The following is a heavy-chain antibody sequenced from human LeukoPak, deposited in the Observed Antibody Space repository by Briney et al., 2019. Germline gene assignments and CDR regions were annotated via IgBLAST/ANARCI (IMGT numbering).Heavy chain of an antibody. V-gene: IGHV1-2*02. CDR3: AKDLGTTDLEPQYFDY. CDR2: INPNSGGT. D-gene: IGHD1-7*01. J-gene: IGHJ4*02. Sequence: ASVKVSCKASGYTFTGYYMHWVRQAPGQGLEWMGWINPNSGGTNYAQKFQGRVTMTRDTSISTAYMELSRLRSDDTAVYYCAKDLGTTDLEPQYFDYWGQGTLVTVSS. CDR1: GYTFTGYY.